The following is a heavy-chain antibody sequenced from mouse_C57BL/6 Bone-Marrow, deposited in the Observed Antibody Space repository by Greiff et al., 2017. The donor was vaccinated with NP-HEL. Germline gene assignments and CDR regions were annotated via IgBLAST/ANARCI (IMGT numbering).Heavy chain of an antibody. CDR2: ISSGGSYT. J-gene: IGHJ2*01. V-gene: IGHV5-6*01. Sequence: EVQLVESGGDLVKPGGSLKLSCAASGFTFSSYGMSWVRQTPDKRLEWVATISSGGSYTYYPDSVKGRFTISRDNAKNTLYLQMSSLKSEDTAMYYCARHIRYYFDYWGQGTTLTVFS. CDR1: GFTFSSYG. D-gene: IGHD1-1*01. CDR3: ARHIRYYFDY.